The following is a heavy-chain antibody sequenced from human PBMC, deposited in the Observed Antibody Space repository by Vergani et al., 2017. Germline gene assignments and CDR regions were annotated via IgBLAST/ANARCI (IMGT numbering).Heavy chain of an antibody. CDR1: GGSFSGYY. CDR2: IYHSGNT. V-gene: IGHV4-34*01. Sequence: QVQLQQWGAGLLKPSETLSLTCAVYGGSFSGYYWSWIRQPPGKGLEWIGEIYHSGNTNYNPSLKSRVTISVDKSKNQFSLKLSSVTAADTAVYYCARVFVVVPGANFRSGWFDAWGQGTLVTVSS. CDR3: ARVFVVVPGANFRSGWFDA. D-gene: IGHD2-2*01. J-gene: IGHJ5*02.